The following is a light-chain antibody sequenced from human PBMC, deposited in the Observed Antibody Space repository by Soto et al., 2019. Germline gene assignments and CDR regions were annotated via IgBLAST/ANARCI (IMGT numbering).Light chain of an antibody. CDR2: NAF. V-gene: IGKV3-20*01. CDR3: QQYGSSPGT. CDR1: QSVSSSY. J-gene: IGKJ4*02. Sequence: EIVLTQSPGTLSLSPGERATLSCRASQSVSSSYLAWYQQKPGQAPRLLIYNAFNRATGIPDRFSGSGSGTDFTLTISRLEPEEFAVYYCQQYGSSPGTCGGGTKVEIK.